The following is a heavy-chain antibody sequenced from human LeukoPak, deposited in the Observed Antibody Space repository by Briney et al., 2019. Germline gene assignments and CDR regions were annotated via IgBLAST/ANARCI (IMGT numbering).Heavy chain of an antibody. CDR2: ISSSSSYI. Sequence: AGSLRLPCAASGFTFSSYSMNWVRQAPGKGLEWVSSISSSSSYIYYADSVKGRFTISRDNAKNSLYLQMNSLRGEDTAVYYCARDRGTMVVAMDYWGQGTLVTVSS. J-gene: IGHJ4*02. CDR1: GFTFSSYS. D-gene: IGHD4/OR15-4a*01. CDR3: ARDRGTMVVAMDY. V-gene: IGHV3-21*01.